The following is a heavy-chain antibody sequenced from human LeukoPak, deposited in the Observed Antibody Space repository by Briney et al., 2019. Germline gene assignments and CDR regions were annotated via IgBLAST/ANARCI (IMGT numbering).Heavy chain of an antibody. V-gene: IGHV4-4*07. J-gene: IGHJ4*02. CDR3: ARVEVYYDSSGYYPD. CDR1: GGSISDYY. Sequence: KPSETLSLTCIVSGGSISDYYWSWIRQPAGKGLEWIGRIYASGSTTNYNPSLKSRVTISVDTSKNQFSLKLSSVTAADTAVYYCARVEVYYDSSGYYPDWGQGTLVTVSS. D-gene: IGHD3-22*01. CDR2: IYASGSTT.